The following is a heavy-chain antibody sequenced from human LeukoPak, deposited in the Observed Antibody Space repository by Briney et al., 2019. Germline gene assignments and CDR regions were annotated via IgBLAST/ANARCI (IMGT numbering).Heavy chain of an antibody. Sequence: PGGSLRLSCATSGFVLSDHYMDWVRQTPEKGLEWIARSRQKVRGYSTEYAASVKGRFTISRDESNSLLLLQMNSLEVEDTAVYFCVRGADGSCFDNWGQGTLVTVST. V-gene: IGHV3-72*01. CDR3: VRGADGSCFDN. J-gene: IGHJ4*02. D-gene: IGHD4/OR15-4a*01. CDR2: SRQKVRGYST. CDR1: GFVLSDHY.